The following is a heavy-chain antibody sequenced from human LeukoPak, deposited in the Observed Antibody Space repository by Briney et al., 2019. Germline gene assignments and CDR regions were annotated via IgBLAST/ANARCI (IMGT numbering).Heavy chain of an antibody. CDR1: GFIFSSYG. CDR3: AKDKGGKAAAGIDY. Sequence: GGSLRLSCAASGFIFSSYGMHWVRQAPGKGLEWVAFIRYDGSNKYYADSVKGRFTISRDNSKNTLYLQMNSLRAEDTAVYNCAKDKGGKAAAGIDYWGQGTLVTVSS. CDR2: IRYDGSNK. J-gene: IGHJ4*02. D-gene: IGHD6-13*01. V-gene: IGHV3-30*02.